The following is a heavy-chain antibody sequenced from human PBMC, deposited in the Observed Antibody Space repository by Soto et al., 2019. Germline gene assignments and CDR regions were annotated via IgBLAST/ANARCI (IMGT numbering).Heavy chain of an antibody. CDR3: AKYQPMTQPRPYFDY. CDR2: ISSSGGST. Sequence: EVQLLESGGDLIQPGGSLRLSCAASGFTFSTYPMSWVRQTPGKGLGWVPAISSSGGSTSYADSVKGRFTISRDNSRNILYLHMNSLRAEDTAIYYCAKYQPMTQPRPYFDYWGQGTLVTVSS. J-gene: IGHJ4*02. D-gene: IGHD3-22*01. CDR1: GFTFSTYP. V-gene: IGHV3-23*01.